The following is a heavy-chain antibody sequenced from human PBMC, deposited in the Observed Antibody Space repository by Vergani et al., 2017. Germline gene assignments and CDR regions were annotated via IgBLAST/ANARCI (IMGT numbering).Heavy chain of an antibody. D-gene: IGHD3-9*01. CDR3: ARAHSRDWLLYENDAFDI. V-gene: IGHV4-61*02. CDR2: IYTSGST. CDR1: GGSISSGSYY. J-gene: IGHJ3*02. Sequence: QVQLQESGPGLVKPSQTLSLTCTVSGGSISSGSYYWSWIRQPTGKGLEWIGRIYTSGSTNYNPSLKSRVTISVDTSKNQFSLKLSSVTAADTAVYYCARAHSRDWLLYENDAFDIWGQGTMVTVSS.